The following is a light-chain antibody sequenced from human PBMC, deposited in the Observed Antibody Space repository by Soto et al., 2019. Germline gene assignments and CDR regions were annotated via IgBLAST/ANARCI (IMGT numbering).Light chain of an antibody. CDR1: SSDVGGYDY. Sequence: QSALTQPASVSGSPGQSITISCTGTSSDVGGYDYVSWYQQYPGKAPKLLIYAVSDRPSGVSSRFSGSKSGNAASLTISGLQAEDEGDYYCTSYTSSYTWVFGGGTKLTVL. CDR3: TSYTSSYTWV. J-gene: IGLJ3*02. CDR2: AVS. V-gene: IGLV2-14*01.